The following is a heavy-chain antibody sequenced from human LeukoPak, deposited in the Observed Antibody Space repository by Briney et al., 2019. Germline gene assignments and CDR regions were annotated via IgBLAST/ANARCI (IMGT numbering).Heavy chain of an antibody. Sequence: SETLSLTCSVSGVSISSFYWSWIRQPPGKGLEWIGYIYTRGNTNSNPSLRHRVTISADTSGNHVSLKLTSVTAADTAVYYSEREEGNWFDPWGQGILVTVSS. V-gene: IGHV4-59*01. CDR2: IYTRGNT. CDR3: EREEGNWFDP. J-gene: IGHJ5*02. CDR1: GVSISSFY.